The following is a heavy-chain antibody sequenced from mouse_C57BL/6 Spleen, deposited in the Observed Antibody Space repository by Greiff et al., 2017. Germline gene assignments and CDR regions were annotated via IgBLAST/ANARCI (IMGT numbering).Heavy chain of an antibody. V-gene: IGHV1-52*01. CDR1: GYTFTSYW. CDR2: IDPSDSET. D-gene: IGHD1-1*01. CDR3: AITTVVSYYFDY. Sequence: QVQLQQPGAELVRPGSSVKLSCKASGYTFTSYWMHWVKQRPIQGLEWIGNIDPSDSETHYNQKFKDKATLTVDKSSSTAYMQLSSLTSEDSAVYYWAITTVVSYYFDYWGQGTTLTVSS. J-gene: IGHJ2*01.